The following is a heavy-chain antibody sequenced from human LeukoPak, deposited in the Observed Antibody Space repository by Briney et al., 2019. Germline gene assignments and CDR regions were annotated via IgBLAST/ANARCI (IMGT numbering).Heavy chain of an antibody. CDR2: IKQDGGEK. CDR3: AARGGDSEVDY. CDR1: GFMFSDFW. Sequence: PGGSLRLSCAASGFMFSDFWMSWVRQAPGKGLEWVANIKQDGGEKYYVDSVEGRFTISRVNTKNSLYLQMNSLRAEDTAVYYCAARGGDSEVDYWGQGTLVTVSS. J-gene: IGHJ4*02. V-gene: IGHV3-7*01. D-gene: IGHD4-17*01.